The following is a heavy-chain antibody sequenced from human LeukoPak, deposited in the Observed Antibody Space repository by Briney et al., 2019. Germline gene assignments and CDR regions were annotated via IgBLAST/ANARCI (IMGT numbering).Heavy chain of an antibody. V-gene: IGHV1-2*04. Sequence: ASVKVSCEASGYTFTGYYMHWVRQAPGQGLEWMGWINPNSGGTNYAQKFQGWVTMTRDTSISTAYMELSRLRSDDTAVYYCARDQYYYDSSGYYDYWGQGTLVTVSS. J-gene: IGHJ4*02. CDR1: GYTFTGYY. D-gene: IGHD3-22*01. CDR3: ARDQYYYDSSGYYDY. CDR2: INPNSGGT.